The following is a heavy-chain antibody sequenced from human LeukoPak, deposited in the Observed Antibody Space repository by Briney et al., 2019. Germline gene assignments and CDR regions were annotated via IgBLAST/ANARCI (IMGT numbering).Heavy chain of an antibody. CDR3: ARCTSTSCYNFDY. V-gene: IGHV4-4*07. CDR1: GGSISSYY. J-gene: IGHJ4*02. D-gene: IGHD2-2*02. CDR2: IYTTGST. Sequence: KSSETLSLTCTVSGGSISSYYWNWIRQSAGKGLEWIGHIYTTGSTNCNPSLKSRVTISLDTSKNQFSLKLNSVTAADTAVYYCARCTSTSCYNFDYWGQGTLVTVSS.